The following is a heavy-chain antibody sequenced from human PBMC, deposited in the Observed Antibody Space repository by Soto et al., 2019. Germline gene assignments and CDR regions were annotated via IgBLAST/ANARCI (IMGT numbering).Heavy chain of an antibody. CDR2: IDPSDSYT. D-gene: IGHD6-19*01. CDR1: GYSFTSYW. V-gene: IGHV5-10-1*01. Sequence: GESLKISCKGSGYSFTSYWISWVRQMPGKGLEWMGRIDPSDSYTNYSPSFQGHVTISADKSISTAYLQWSSLKASDTAMYYCARLNRSSGWYRYYYYYGMDVWGQGTTVTGSS. CDR3: ARLNRSSGWYRYYYYYGMDV. J-gene: IGHJ6*02.